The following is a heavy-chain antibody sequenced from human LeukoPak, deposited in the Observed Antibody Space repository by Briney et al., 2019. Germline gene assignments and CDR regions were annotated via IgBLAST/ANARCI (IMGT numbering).Heavy chain of an antibody. V-gene: IGHV1-8*01. CDR1: GYSFTSHE. J-gene: IGHJ4*02. CDR3: ALNGGSLTH. Sequence: ASVKVSCKASGYSFTSHEIIWVRQATGQGLEWVAWLNPNTGYTASAQNFQGRVTMTRDTSINTAYMELSSRRCDDTAIYYCALNGGSLTHWGQGTLVTVSS. CDR2: LNPNTGYT. D-gene: IGHD1-26*01.